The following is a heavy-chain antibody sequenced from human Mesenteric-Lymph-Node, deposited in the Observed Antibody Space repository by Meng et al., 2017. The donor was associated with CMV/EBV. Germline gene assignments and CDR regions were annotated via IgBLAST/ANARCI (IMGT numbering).Heavy chain of an antibody. CDR2: VYYSGST. V-gene: IGHV4-39*01. CDR1: SIRGSSYY. CDR3: ASVNYDILTVVLRYFDY. J-gene: IGHJ4*02. D-gene: IGHD3-9*01. Sequence: SIRGSSYYWGWIRQPPGKGLEWIGSVYYSGSTYYNPSLKSRVTISVDTSKNQFSLKLSSVTAADTAVYYCASVNYDILTVVLRYFDYWGQGTLVTVSS.